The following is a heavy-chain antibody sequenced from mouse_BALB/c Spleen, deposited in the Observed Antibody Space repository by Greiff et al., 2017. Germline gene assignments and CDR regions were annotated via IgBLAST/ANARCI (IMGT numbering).Heavy chain of an antibody. CDR1: GYTFTSYW. CDR3: ARVNGNLYAMDY. V-gene: IGHV1S126*01. CDR2: IDPSDSYT. D-gene: IGHD2-1*01. Sequence: QVQLQQPGAELVKPGASVKISCKASGYTFTSYWMNWVKQRPGQGLEWIGEIDPSDSYTNNNQKFKDKATLTVDKSSSTAYMQLSSLTSEDSAVYYCARVNGNLYAMDYWGQGTSVTVSS. J-gene: IGHJ4*01.